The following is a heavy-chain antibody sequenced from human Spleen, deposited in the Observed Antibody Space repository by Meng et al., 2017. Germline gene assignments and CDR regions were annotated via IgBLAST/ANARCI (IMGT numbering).Heavy chain of an antibody. CDR3: ANQESWDHGDFLY. CDR1: GFTFSSYA. V-gene: IGHV3-23*01. D-gene: IGHD4-17*01. Sequence: GESLKISCAASGFTFSSYAMSWVRQAPGKGLEWVSAISGSGGSTYYADSVKGRFTISRDNSKNTLYLQMNSLRAEDTALYYCANQESWDHGDFLYWGQGTLVTVSS. CDR2: ISGSGGST. J-gene: IGHJ4*02.